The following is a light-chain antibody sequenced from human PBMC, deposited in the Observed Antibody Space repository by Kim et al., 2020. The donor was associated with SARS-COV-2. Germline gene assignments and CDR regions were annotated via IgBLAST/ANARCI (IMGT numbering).Light chain of an antibody. CDR1: QSVSSN. CDR3: QQYNNWPPIT. J-gene: IGKJ5*01. Sequence: PGESATLPCRASQSVSSNLAWYQQKPGQAPRLLIYGASTRATGIPARFSGSGSGTEFTLTISSLQSEDFAVYYCQQYNNWPPITFGQGTRLEIK. CDR2: GAS. V-gene: IGKV3-15*01.